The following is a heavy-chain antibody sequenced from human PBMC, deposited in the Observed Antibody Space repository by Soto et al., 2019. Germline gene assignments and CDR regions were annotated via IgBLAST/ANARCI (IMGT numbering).Heavy chain of an antibody. CDR2: IYHGGST. V-gene: IGHV4-38-2*01. CDR1: GYSISSGYY. CDR3: ARVGPRVPYYYDSSPYTFENWFDP. Sequence: SETLSLTCAVSGYSISSGYYWGWLRQPPGKGLEWFGSIYHGGSTYYNPSLNSRVTLSIDMTNNHVSLILNSVTAADTAVYYCARVGPRVPYYYDSSPYTFENWFDPWGQGTLVTVSS. J-gene: IGHJ5*02. D-gene: IGHD3-22*01.